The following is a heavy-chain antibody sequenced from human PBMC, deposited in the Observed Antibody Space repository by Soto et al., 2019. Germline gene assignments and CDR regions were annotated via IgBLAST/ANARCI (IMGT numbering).Heavy chain of an antibody. CDR2: INAGNGNT. D-gene: IGHD3-22*01. V-gene: IGHV1-3*01. Sequence: QVQLVQSGAEVKKPGASVKVSCKASGYTFTSYAMTWVRQAPGQRLEWMGWINAGNGNTKYSQKFQGRVTITRDTAAITAYMALSRLRSEDRAVYYSARRLSGYLYYFDYWGQGPLVTVYS. J-gene: IGHJ4*02. CDR1: GYTFTSYA. CDR3: ARRLSGYLYYFDY.